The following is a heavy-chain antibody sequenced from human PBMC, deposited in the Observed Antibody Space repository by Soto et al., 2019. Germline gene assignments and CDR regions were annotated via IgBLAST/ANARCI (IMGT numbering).Heavy chain of an antibody. J-gene: IGHJ5*02. D-gene: IGHD6-19*01. CDR3: ARPFYDSSEPVNNWSAP. CDR1: GGSISSGGYY. Sequence: PSGTLSLTSTVSGGSISSGGYYWSWIRQHPGKGLEWIGYIYYSGSTYYNPSLKSRVTISVDTSKNQFSLKLSSVTAADTALYYCARPFYDSSEPVNNWSAPWGQGTLVTVFS. V-gene: IGHV4-31*03. CDR2: IYYSGST.